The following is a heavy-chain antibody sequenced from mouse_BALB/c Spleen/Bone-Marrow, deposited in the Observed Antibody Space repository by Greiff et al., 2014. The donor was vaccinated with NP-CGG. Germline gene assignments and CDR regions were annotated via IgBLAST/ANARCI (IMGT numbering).Heavy chain of an antibody. J-gene: IGHJ2*01. D-gene: IGHD4-1*01. V-gene: IGHV5-9-3*01. CDR2: TSSGGSYT. CDR3: ASLTGRDY. Sequence: VQLQQSGGGLVKPGGSLKLSCAASGFTFSGYAMSWVRQTPEKRLEWVATTSSGGSYTYYPDSVKGRFTISRDNAKNTLYLQMSSLRSEDAAMYYCASLTGRDYWGQGTTLTVSA. CDR1: GFTFSGYA.